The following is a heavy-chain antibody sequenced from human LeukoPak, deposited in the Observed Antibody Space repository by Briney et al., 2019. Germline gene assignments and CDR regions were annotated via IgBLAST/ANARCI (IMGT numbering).Heavy chain of an antibody. V-gene: IGHV3-7*01. CDR1: GFTFSSYW. CDR3: ARPISDSNYGDHEPDYFDY. CDR2: IKQDGSEK. Sequence: GGSLRLSCAASGFTFSSYWMSWVRQAPGKGLEWVANIKQDGSEKYYVDSVKGRFTISRDNAKNSLYLQMNSLRAEDTAVYYCARPISDSNYGDHEPDYFDYWGQGTLVTVSS. D-gene: IGHD4-17*01. J-gene: IGHJ4*02.